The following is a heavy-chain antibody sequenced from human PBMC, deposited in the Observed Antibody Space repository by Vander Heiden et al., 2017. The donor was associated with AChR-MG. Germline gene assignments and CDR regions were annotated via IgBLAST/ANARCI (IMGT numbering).Heavy chain of an antibody. Sequence: QVQLVESGGGVVQPGRSLRLSCAASGFTFSIYAIPGVRQAPGKGLEWVAVISYDGSNKYYADSVKGRFTISRDNSKNTLYLQMNSLRAEDTAVYYCARDGLYYDFWSGYYSGIMDVWGQGTTVTVSS. CDR1: GFTFSIYA. D-gene: IGHD3-3*01. J-gene: IGHJ6*02. CDR3: ARDGLYYDFWSGYYSGIMDV. V-gene: IGHV3-30-3*01. CDR2: ISYDGSNK.